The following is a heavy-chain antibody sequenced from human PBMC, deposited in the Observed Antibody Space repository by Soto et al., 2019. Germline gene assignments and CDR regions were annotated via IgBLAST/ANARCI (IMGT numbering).Heavy chain of an antibody. CDR3: VKDRDSNSWPSRDV. CDR1: GYTFTRNG. CDR2: ISPNSGNT. Sequence: QVHLVQSGAEVKKPGASVNVSCKTSGYTFTRNGISWVRQAPGQGLEWMGWISPNSGNTRYAQKLQDRVIMTTDTSTSTAYMELMILRSDDTAVYYGVKDRDSNSWPSRDVWGPGTRVTVSS. J-gene: IGHJ6*02. D-gene: IGHD3-22*01. V-gene: IGHV1-18*01.